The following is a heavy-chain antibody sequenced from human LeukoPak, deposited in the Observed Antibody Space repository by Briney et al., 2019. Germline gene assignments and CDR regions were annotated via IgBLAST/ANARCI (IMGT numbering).Heavy chain of an antibody. Sequence: SEILSFTCAVYGGSFSGYYWSWIRQPPGKGLEWIGEINHSGSTNYNPSLKSRVTISVDTSKNQFSLKLSSVTAADTAVYYCARAAGYSSGWYYWGQGTLVTVSS. D-gene: IGHD6-19*01. V-gene: IGHV4-34*01. CDR1: GGSFSGYY. CDR2: INHSGST. J-gene: IGHJ4*02. CDR3: ARAAGYSSGWYY.